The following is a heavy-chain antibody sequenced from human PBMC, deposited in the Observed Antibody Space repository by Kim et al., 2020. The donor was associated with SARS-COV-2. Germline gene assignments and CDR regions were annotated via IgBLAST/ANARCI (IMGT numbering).Heavy chain of an antibody. CDR2: INTNTGNP. J-gene: IGHJ4*02. V-gene: IGHV7-4-1*02. CDR3: VMEGGYYGSGSYYDY. Sequence: ASVKVSCKASGYTFTSYAMNWVRQAPGQGLEWMGCINTNTGNPTYAQGFTGRFVFSLDTSVSTAYLHISSLKAEDTAVYYCVMEGGYYGSGSYYDYWGQGTLVTVSS. D-gene: IGHD3-10*01. CDR1: GYTFTSYA.